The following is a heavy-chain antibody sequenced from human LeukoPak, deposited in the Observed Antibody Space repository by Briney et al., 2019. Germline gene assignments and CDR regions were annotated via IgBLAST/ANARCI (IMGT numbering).Heavy chain of an antibody. Sequence: TSQTLSLTCTVSGGSISSGGYYWSWIRQHPRKGLEWIGYIYYSGSTYYNPSLKSRVTISVDTSKNQFSLKLSSVTAADTAVYYCARADYDILTGQTYNWFDPWGQGTLVTVSS. CDR2: IYYSGST. J-gene: IGHJ5*02. CDR3: ARADYDILTGQTYNWFDP. D-gene: IGHD3-9*01. V-gene: IGHV4-31*03. CDR1: GGSISSGGYY.